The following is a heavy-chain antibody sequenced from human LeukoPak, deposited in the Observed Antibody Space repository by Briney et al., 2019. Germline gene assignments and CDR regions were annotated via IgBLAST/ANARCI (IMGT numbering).Heavy chain of an antibody. J-gene: IGHJ4*02. Sequence: GGSLRLSCAASGFPFDDYGMLWVRQAPGKGLEWVSFISWHGETTYYSDSVKGRFTISRDNSKNTLDLQMNSLRAEDTAVYYCASNREYYYDSSALGYWGQGTLVTVSS. CDR2: ISWHGETT. D-gene: IGHD3-22*01. CDR1: GFPFDDYG. CDR3: ASNREYYYDSSALGY. V-gene: IGHV3-43D*03.